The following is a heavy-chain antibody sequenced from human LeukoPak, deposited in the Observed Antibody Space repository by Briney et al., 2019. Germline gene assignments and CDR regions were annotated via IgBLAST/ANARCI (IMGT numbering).Heavy chain of an antibody. CDR1: GFTFSSYA. V-gene: IGHV3-23*01. CDR3: AKGPRYYYGSGSYYFDY. D-gene: IGHD3-10*01. J-gene: IGHJ4*02. CDR2: ISGSGGST. Sequence: PGGSLRLSCAASGFTFSSYAMSWVRQAPGKGLEWVSAISGSGGSTYYADSVKGRFTISRDNFKNTLYLQMNSLRAEDTAVYYCAKGPRYYYGSGSYYFDYWGQGTLVTVSS.